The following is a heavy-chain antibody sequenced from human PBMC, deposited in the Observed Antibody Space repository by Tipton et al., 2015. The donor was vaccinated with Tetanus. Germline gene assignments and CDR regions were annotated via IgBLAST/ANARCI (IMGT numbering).Heavy chain of an antibody. CDR2: IKEDGSEK. D-gene: IGHD6-19*01. Sequence: GSLRLSCAASGFTFSTYWMGWSRQAPGKGLEWVAKIKEDGSEKYYVDSVKGRFTISRDNAENSLFLQMNSLRVEDAAMYYCARPSGNGWFHDDSWGQGTLVTVSS. V-gene: IGHV3-7*01. CDR1: GFTFSTYW. CDR3: ARPSGNGWFHDDS. J-gene: IGHJ4*02.